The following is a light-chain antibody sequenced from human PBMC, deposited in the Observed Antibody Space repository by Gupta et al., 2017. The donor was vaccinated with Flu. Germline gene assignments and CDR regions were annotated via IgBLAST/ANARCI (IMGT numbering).Light chain of an antibody. CDR1: QSVRSSY. CDR2: AAS. Sequence: PGERGTLSCRASQSVRSSYLTCYQQKPGQAPRLLIYAASTRATGIPARFSGSGSGTDFTLTISSLQPEDFAVYYCQQYYYLPGTFGHGTEVDIK. V-gene: IGKV3D-7*01. CDR3: QQYYYLPGT. J-gene: IGKJ3*01.